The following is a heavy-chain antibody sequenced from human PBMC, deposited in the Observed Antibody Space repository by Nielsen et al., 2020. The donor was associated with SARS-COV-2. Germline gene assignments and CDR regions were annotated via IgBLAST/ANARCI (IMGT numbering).Heavy chain of an antibody. CDR2: INHSGST. D-gene: IGHD1-26*01. V-gene: IGHV4-34*01. J-gene: IGHJ6*02. CDR3: ARDRSGSYYVSSGMDV. Sequence: SETLSLTCAVYGGSFSGYYWSWIRQPPGKGLEWIGEINHSGSTNYNPSLKSRVTISVDTSKNQFSLKLSSVTAADTAVYYCARDRSGSYYVSSGMDVWGQGTTVTVSS. CDR1: GGSFSGYY.